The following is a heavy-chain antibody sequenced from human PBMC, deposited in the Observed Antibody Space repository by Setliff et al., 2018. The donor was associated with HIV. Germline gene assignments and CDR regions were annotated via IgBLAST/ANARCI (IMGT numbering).Heavy chain of an antibody. D-gene: IGHD3-10*01. CDR3: AHVNSFRSVYFDS. CDR2: IYWDGDT. CDR1: GFSLSTRGVG. Sequence: SGPTLVNPTQTLTLTCTFSGFSLSTRGVGVGWIRQPPGKALDWLALIYWDGDTRYNPSLKGRLTVTKATSNNHVVLIMSHMDPEDTATYFCAHVNSFRSVYFDSWGEGMLVTVSS. J-gene: IGHJ4*01. V-gene: IGHV2-5*02.